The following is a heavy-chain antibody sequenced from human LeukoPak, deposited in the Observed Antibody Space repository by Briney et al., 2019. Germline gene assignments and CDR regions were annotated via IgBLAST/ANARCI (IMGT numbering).Heavy chain of an antibody. CDR1: GFTFSSYE. CDR3: ARDLLCGGASCYGPDTFDI. J-gene: IGHJ3*02. Sequence: GSLRLSCAASGFTFSSYELSWVRQAPGKGLEWISYISSGGGTIYYADSVKGRFTISRDDARNSLYLQMKSLRAEDTAVYYCARDLLCGGASCYGPDTFDIWGQGTMVTVSS. CDR2: ISSGGGTI. D-gene: IGHD2-15*01. V-gene: IGHV3-48*03.